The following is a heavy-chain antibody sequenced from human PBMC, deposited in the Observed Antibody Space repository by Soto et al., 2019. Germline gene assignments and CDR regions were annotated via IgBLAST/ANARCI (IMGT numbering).Heavy chain of an antibody. Sequence: GSLRLSCAASGFTFSSYGMHWVRQAPGKGLEWVAVIWYDGSNKYYADSVKGRFTISRDNSKNTLYLQMNSLRAEDTAVYYCARDRNYKVGATDYWGQGTLVTVSS. CDR2: IWYDGSNK. CDR1: GFTFSSYG. CDR3: ARDRNYKVGATDY. V-gene: IGHV3-33*08. D-gene: IGHD1-26*01. J-gene: IGHJ4*02.